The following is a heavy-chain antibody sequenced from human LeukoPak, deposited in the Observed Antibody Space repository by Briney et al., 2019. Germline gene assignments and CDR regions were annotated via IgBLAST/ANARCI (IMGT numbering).Heavy chain of an antibody. CDR2: ISYDGSNK. Sequence: GGSLRLSCAASGFTFSSYAMHWVRQAPGKGLGWVAVISYDGSNKYYADSVKGRFTISRDNSKNTLYLQMNSLRAEDTAVYYCAREIGWFFDYWGQGTLVTVSS. CDR1: GFTFSSYA. D-gene: IGHD2-15*01. V-gene: IGHV3-30-3*01. CDR3: AREIGWFFDY. J-gene: IGHJ4*02.